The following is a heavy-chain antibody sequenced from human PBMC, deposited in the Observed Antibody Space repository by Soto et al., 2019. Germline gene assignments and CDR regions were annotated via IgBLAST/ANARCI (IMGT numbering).Heavy chain of an antibody. J-gene: IGHJ5*02. D-gene: IGHD6-25*01. V-gene: IGHV4-34*01. CDR3: ARGPSDRGQRS. Sequence: SETLSLTCAVYGGSFSGYYWSWIRQPPGKGLEWIGEINHSGSTNYNPSLKSRVTISVDTSKNQFSLKLSSVTAADTAVYYCARGPSDRGQRSWGQGTLVS. CDR2: INHSGST. CDR1: GGSFSGYY.